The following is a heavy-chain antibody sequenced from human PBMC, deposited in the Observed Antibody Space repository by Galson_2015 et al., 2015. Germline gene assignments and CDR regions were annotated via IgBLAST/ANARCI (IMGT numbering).Heavy chain of an antibody. CDR2: ISSSSSYT. V-gene: IGHV3-11*06. CDR1: GFTFSDYY. J-gene: IGHJ3*02. Sequence: SLRLSCAASGFTFSDYYMSWIRQAPGKGLEWVSYISSSSSYTNYADSVKGRFTISRDNAKNSLYLQMNSLRAEDTAVYYCARADCSGGSCYSGAFDIWGQGTMVTVSS. CDR3: ARADCSGGSCYSGAFDI. D-gene: IGHD2-15*01.